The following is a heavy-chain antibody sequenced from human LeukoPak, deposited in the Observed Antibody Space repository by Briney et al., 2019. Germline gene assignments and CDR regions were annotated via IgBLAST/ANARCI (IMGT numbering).Heavy chain of an antibody. Sequence: GGSLRLSCAASGFTFSDTWMHWVRQAPGEGLVWVSRIRSDGSDTRYAESVKGRFTISRDNSKNTLSLQMNSLRAEDTAVYYCAKNRYGDYASDYWGQGTLVTVSS. V-gene: IGHV3-74*01. CDR2: IRSDGSDT. CDR3: AKNRYGDYASDY. CDR1: GFTFSDTW. J-gene: IGHJ4*02. D-gene: IGHD4-17*01.